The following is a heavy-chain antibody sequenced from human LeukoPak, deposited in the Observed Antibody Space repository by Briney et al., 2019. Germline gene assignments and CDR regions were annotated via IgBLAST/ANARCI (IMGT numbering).Heavy chain of an antibody. CDR1: AASFSSSGL. CDR3: ASRWVSTGEPY. J-gene: IGHJ4*02. D-gene: IGHD3-10*01. CDR2: MRHSGNT. V-gene: IGHV4-4*02. Sequence: SETLTLTCAVSAASFSSSGLWSWVRQPPGKGLEWIGEMRHSGNTNYNPSLKSRVTISLDKSKNQFSLNLSCVTAADTAVYFCASRWVSTGEPYWGQGTLGTVSS.